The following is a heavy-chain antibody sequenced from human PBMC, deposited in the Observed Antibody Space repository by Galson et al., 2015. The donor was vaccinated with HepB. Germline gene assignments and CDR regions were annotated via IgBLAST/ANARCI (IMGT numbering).Heavy chain of an antibody. CDR2: ITSSGGNR. D-gene: IGHD2-15*01. CDR1: GFSFTRYA. J-gene: IGHJ4*02. V-gene: IGHV3-23*01. CDR3: AKDGIMVANNPYHFHY. Sequence: SLRLSCAASGFSFTRYAMTWVRQAPGKGLEWVSSITSSGGNRSYTDSVKGRFTVTRDNSKNTRLLQLNSLRAEDTAMYFCAKDGIMVANNPYHFHYWGQGTLVTVSS.